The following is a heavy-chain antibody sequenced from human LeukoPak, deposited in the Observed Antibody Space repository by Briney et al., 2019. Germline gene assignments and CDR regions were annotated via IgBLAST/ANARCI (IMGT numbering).Heavy chain of an antibody. J-gene: IGHJ5*02. V-gene: IGHV3-9*01. Sequence: AGRSLRHSCAASGFTFDDYAMHWVRQAPGKGLEWVSGISWNSGSIGYADSVKGRFTISRDNAKNSLFLQMNSLRAEDTALYYCVKDAGTAWGQGTLVTVSS. CDR1: GFTFDDYA. CDR2: ISWNSGSI. D-gene: IGHD2-8*02. CDR3: VKDAGTA.